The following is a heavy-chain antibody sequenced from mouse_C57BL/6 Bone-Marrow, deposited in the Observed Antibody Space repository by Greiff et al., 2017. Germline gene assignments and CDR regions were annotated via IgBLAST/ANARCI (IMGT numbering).Heavy chain of an antibody. CDR3: SKGGLGRCDAMDY. CDR1: GYTFTSYW. Sequence: VQLQQPGAELVKPGASVKMSCKASGYTFTSYWITWVKQRPGQGLEWIGDIYPGSGSTNYNEKFKGKATLTVDPSSSTAYMQLSSLTSEDSAVDYCSKGGLGRCDAMDYWGQGTTVTVSS. D-gene: IGHD2-2*01. J-gene: IGHJ4*01. V-gene: IGHV1-55*01. CDR2: IYPGSGST.